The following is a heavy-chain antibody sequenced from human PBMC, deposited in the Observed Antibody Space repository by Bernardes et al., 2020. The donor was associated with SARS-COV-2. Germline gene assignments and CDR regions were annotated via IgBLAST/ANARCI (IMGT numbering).Heavy chain of an antibody. J-gene: IGHJ4*02. CDR1: GGSFNDSY. CDR2: INHSGST. Sequence: SETLSLTCAVYGGSFNDSYWSWIRQPPGQGLEWIGEINHSGSTHHNPSLKSRVTISVDTSKNQFSLNLSSVTAADTAVYYCARSSTSGYDYLDYWGPGTLVTGSS. V-gene: IGHV4-34*01. CDR3: ARSSTSGYDYLDY. D-gene: IGHD5-12*01.